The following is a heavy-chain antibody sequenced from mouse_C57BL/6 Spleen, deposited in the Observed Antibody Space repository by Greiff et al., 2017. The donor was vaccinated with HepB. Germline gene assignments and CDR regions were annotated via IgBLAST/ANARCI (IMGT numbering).Heavy chain of an antibody. CDR1: GYTFTRYW. J-gene: IGHJ4*01. CDR3: ARSGGNDYDALYYAMDY. Sequence: QVQLQQPGTALVKPGASVKLSCKASGYTFTRYWMHWVKQRPGQGLEWIGNINPSNGGTNYNEKFKSKATLTVDKFSSTAYMQRSSLTSEDSAVYCSARSGGNDYDALYYAMDYWGQGTSGTVSS. D-gene: IGHD2-4*01. V-gene: IGHV1-53*01. CDR2: INPSNGGT.